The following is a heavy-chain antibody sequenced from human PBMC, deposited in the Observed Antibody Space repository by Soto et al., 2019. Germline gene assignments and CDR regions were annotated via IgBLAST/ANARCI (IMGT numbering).Heavy chain of an antibody. CDR1: GSTFNNFA. CDR3: ARAIKRWEVNYYSDY. J-gene: IGHJ4*02. CDR2: IVVMSNAA. D-gene: IGHD1-26*01. V-gene: IGHV1-69*14. Sequence: QVVLLQSGAEVKEPGSSVRLSCQVSGSTFNNFAFSWVRQAPGQGPEWLGGIVVMSNAADYSQRIQDRVMITADTPTSTLYTELGSLTFDGTAVYYCARAIKRWEVNYYSDYWGQGTLVTVSS.